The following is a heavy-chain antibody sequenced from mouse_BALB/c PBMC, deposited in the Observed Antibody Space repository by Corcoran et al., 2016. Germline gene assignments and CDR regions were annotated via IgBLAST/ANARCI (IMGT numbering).Heavy chain of an antibody. CDR2: INPYNDGT. Sequence: EVQLQQSGPELVTPGTSVKMFCKASGYTFTSYVMHWVKQKPGQGLEWIGYINPYNDGTKYNEKFKGKATLTSDKSSSTAYMELSSLTSEDSAVYYCAREGYYGGYMMDYWGRGTSVTVSS. CDR1: GYTFTSYV. D-gene: IGHD1-1*01. CDR3: AREGYYGGYMMDY. V-gene: IGHV1S136*01. J-gene: IGHJ4*01.